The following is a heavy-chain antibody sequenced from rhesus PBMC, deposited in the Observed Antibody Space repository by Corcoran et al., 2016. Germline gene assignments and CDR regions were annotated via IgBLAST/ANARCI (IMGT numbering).Heavy chain of an antibody. D-gene: IGHD3-3*01. CDR2: INPGNGNT. CDR1: GYTFTSYS. Sequence: QVQLVQSGAVVNKPGASVTLACKASGYTFTSYSINWVRQAPAQGLELMGWINPGNGNTGYAQKFHGRVTMTRETSTSTACMELSSLRSEDTAVYYCARVIGDNSWTGQSDSLDVWGRGVLVTVSS. J-gene: IGHJ5-2*02. V-gene: IGHV1-200*01. CDR3: ARVIGDNSWTGQSDSLDV.